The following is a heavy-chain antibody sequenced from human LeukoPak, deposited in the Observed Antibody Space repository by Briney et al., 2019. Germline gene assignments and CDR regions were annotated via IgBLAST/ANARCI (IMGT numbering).Heavy chain of an antibody. J-gene: IGHJ6*03. Sequence: ASVKVSCKASGYTFTSYYMHWVRQAPGQGLEWMGIINPSGGSTSYAQKFQGRVTMTTDTSTSTAYMELRSLRSDDTAVYYCARDFSSSWYSWSGYYHYYYMDVWGKGTTVTVSS. CDR3: ARDFSSSWYSWSGYYHYYYMDV. V-gene: IGHV1-46*01. CDR2: INPSGGST. D-gene: IGHD6-13*01. CDR1: GYTFTSYY.